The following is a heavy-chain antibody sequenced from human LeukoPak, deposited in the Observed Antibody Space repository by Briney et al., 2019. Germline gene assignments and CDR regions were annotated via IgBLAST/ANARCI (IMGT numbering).Heavy chain of an antibody. V-gene: IGHV3-23*01. CDR2: ISGSGGST. CDR1: GFTFSSSG. CDR3: AKGLRGYSYGYDY. J-gene: IGHJ4*02. D-gene: IGHD5-18*01. Sequence: GGSLRLSCAASGFTFSSSGMSWVRQAPGKGLEWVSGISGSGGSTYYADSVKGRFTISRDNSKNTLYLQMNSLRAEDTALYYCAKGLRGYSYGYDYWGQGTLVTVSS.